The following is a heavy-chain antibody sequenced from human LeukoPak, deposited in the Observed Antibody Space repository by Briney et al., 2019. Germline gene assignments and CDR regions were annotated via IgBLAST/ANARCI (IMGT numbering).Heavy chain of an antibody. CDR3: ARVVAGSVYNSGMDV. D-gene: IGHD3-10*01. J-gene: IGHJ6*02. V-gene: IGHV3-30*03. CDR2: MSYDGENK. Sequence: PGGSLRLSCAASGFTLSGSGIHWVRQAPGKGLEWVAVMSYDGENKFYADSVKGRFTISRDNSKNTLYLQMNSLRAEDTAVYYCARVVAGSVYNSGMDVWGQGTTVTVSS. CDR1: GFTLSGSG.